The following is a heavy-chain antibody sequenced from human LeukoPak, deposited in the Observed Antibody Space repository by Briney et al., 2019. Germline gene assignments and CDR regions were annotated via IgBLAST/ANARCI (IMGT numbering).Heavy chain of an antibody. Sequence: PSETLSLTCTVSGGSISSGGYYWSWIRQHPGKGLEWIGDIYYSGSTYYNPSLKSRVTISVDMSKNQFSLKLSSVTAADTAVYYCARGGLRYFEQQIRVYAFDIWGQGTMVTVSS. V-gene: IGHV4-31*03. CDR1: GGSISSGGYY. CDR3: ARGGLRYFEQQIRVYAFDI. J-gene: IGHJ3*02. D-gene: IGHD3-9*01. CDR2: IYYSGST.